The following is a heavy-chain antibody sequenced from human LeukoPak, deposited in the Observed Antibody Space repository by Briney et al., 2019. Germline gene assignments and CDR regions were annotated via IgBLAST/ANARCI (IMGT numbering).Heavy chain of an antibody. Sequence: ASVKVSCKASGYTFTNNYMHWVRQAPGQGLEWMGIINPSGGSTNYAQKFQGRVTMTRDTSTSTVYMELSSLRSEDTAVYYCARVGVVVAATPFDYWGQGTLVTVSS. CDR3: ARVGVVVAATPFDY. V-gene: IGHV1-46*01. CDR2: INPSGGST. CDR1: GYTFTNNY. D-gene: IGHD2-15*01. J-gene: IGHJ4*02.